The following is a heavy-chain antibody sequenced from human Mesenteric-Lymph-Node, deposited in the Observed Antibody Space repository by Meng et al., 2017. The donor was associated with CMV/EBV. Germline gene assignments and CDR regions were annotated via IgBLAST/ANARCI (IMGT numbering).Heavy chain of an antibody. J-gene: IGHJ5*02. Sequence: ASVKVSCKASGYTFTGYYMHWVRQAPGQGLEWMGWINPNSGGTNYAQKFQGRVTMTRDTSISTAYMELSRLRSEDTAVYYCASYYCSSTSCLPWGQGTLVTVSS. CDR2: INPNSGGT. D-gene: IGHD2-2*01. CDR1: GYTFTGYY. V-gene: IGHV1-2*02. CDR3: ASYYCSSTSCLP.